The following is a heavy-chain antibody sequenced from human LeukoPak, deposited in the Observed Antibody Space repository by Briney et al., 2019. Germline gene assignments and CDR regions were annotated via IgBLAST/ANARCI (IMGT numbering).Heavy chain of an antibody. CDR2: IYHSGST. CDR3: ARELRYDNSDSGAF. D-gene: IGHD3-22*01. Sequence: PSQTLSLTCAVSGVSISSGGYSWSWIRQPPGKGLEWIGYIYHSGSTYYNPSLKSRVTISVDRSKNQFSLRLSSVTAADTAVYYCARELRYDNSDSGAFWGQGTVVTVSS. V-gene: IGHV4-30-2*01. J-gene: IGHJ3*01. CDR1: GVSISSGGYS.